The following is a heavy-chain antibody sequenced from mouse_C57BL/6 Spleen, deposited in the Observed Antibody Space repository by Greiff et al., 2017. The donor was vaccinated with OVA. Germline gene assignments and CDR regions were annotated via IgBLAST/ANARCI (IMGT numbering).Heavy chain of an antibody. Sequence: EVQLQQSGGGLVQPGGSLSLSCAASGFTFTDYYMSWVRQPPGKALEWLGFIRNKANGYTTEYSASVKGRFTISRDNSQSILYLQMNALRAEDSATYYCARGSNSWFAYWGQGTLVTVSA. CDR2: IRNKANGYTT. CDR3: ARGSNSWFAY. J-gene: IGHJ3*01. V-gene: IGHV7-3*01. CDR1: GFTFTDYY. D-gene: IGHD2-5*01.